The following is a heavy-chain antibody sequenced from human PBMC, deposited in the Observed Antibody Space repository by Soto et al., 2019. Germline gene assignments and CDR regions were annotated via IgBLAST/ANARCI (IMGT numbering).Heavy chain of an antibody. Sequence: GGSLRLSCAASGFTFSSYAMSGVRQAPGKGLEWVSAISGSGGSTYYADSVKGRFTISRDNSKNTLYLQMNSLRAEDTAVYYCAKTPTVTTIFLLDYWGQGTLVTVSS. V-gene: IGHV3-23*01. J-gene: IGHJ4*02. D-gene: IGHD4-17*01. CDR1: GFTFSSYA. CDR3: AKTPTVTTIFLLDY. CDR2: ISGSGGST.